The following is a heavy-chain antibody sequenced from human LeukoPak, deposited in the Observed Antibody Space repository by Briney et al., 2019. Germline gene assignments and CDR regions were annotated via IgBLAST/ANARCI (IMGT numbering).Heavy chain of an antibody. CDR2: FDPEDGET. CDR3: ATVSDYYDSSGYYYYFDY. D-gene: IGHD3-22*01. V-gene: IGHV1-24*01. Sequence: ASVKVSCKGSGYTLTELSMHWVRQAPGKGLEWMGGFDPEDGETIYAQKFQGRVTMTEDTSTDTAYMELSSLRSEDTAVYYCATVSDYYDSSGYYYYFDYWAQGTLVTVSS. J-gene: IGHJ4*02. CDR1: GYTLTELS.